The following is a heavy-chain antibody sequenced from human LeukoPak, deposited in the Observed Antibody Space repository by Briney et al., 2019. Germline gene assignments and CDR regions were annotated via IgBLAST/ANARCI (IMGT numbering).Heavy chain of an antibody. CDR2: INHSGST. Sequence: SETLSLTCTVSGGSISSYYWSWIRQPPGKGLEWIGEINHSGSTNYNPSLKSRVTISVDTSKNQFSLKLSSVTAADTAVYYCARGDRELGGFDYWGQGTLVTVSS. J-gene: IGHJ4*02. D-gene: IGHD7-27*01. CDR3: ARGDRELGGFDY. CDR1: GGSISSYY. V-gene: IGHV4-34*01.